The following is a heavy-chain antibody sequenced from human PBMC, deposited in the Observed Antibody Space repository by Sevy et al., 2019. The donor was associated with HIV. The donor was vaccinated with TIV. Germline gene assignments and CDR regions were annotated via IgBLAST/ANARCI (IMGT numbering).Heavy chain of an antibody. CDR2: ISGSGDTI. Sequence: GGSLRLSCTASGLPFSSNSMNWVRQAAGRGLEWVSYISGSGDTIYYADSVKGRFTISGDNGKNSLYLQMNSLRAEDTAMYYCASDVLRFLEWPKGAFDIWGQGTMVTVSS. CDR1: GLPFSSNS. V-gene: IGHV3-48*01. D-gene: IGHD3-3*01. CDR3: ASDVLRFLEWPKGAFDI. J-gene: IGHJ3*02.